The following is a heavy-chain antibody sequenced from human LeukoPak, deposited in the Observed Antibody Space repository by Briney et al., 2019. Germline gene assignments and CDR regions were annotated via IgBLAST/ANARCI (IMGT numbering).Heavy chain of an antibody. CDR3: ARVGYSGYDYDY. J-gene: IGHJ4*02. Sequence: PGGSLRLSCEAPGFTFSSYAMSWVRQAPGEGVGWGSVISGSGDSTYYADSVEGRCTSSRDNSKDALYLQMNSLRAEDTAVYYCARVGYSGYDYDYWGQGTLVTVSS. CDR1: GFTFSSYA. CDR2: ISGSGDST. D-gene: IGHD5-12*01. V-gene: IGHV3-23*01.